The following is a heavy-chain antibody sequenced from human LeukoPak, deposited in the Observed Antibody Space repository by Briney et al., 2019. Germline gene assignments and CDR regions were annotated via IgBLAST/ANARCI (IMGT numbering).Heavy chain of an antibody. D-gene: IGHD5-18*01. CDR3: ARAGHTAMVIDY. CDR1: GGSISSYY. Sequence: SETLSLTCTVSGGSISSYYWSWIRQPPGKGLERIGYIYYSGSTNYNPSLKSRVTISVDTSKNQFSLKLSSVTAADTAVYYCARAGHTAMVIDYWGQGTLVTVSS. J-gene: IGHJ4*02. CDR2: IYYSGST. V-gene: IGHV4-59*01.